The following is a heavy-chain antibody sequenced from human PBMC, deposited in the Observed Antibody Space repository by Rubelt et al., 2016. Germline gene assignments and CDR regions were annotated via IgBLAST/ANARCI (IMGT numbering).Heavy chain of an antibody. CDR3: VRGSSGWKGVDY. V-gene: IGHV3-74*01. CDR1: GFTLNNYW. CDR2: IKYDGSAT. J-gene: IGHJ4*02. D-gene: IGHD6-19*01. Sequence: GFTLNNYWMHWVRQAPGKGLVWVSEIKYDGSATHYADSVKGRFTISRDSAMSTLYLQMNSLRVEDTAVYYCVRGSSGWKGVDYWGQGTLVTVSS.